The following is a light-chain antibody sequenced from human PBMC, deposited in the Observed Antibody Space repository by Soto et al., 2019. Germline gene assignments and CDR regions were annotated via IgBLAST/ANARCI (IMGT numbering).Light chain of an antibody. CDR1: QTISNY. Sequence: DIQMTQSPSSLSASVGDRVTVTCRASQTISNYLNWYQQKPGKAPKLLIYAASSLQSGVPSRFSGSGSGTEFTLTISSLQPEDFATYYCQHYISYSEAFGQGTKVDIK. V-gene: IGKV1-39*01. CDR2: AAS. CDR3: QHYISYSEA. J-gene: IGKJ1*01.